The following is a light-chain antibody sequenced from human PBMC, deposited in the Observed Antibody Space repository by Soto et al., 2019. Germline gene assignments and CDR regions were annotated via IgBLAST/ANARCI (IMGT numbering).Light chain of an antibody. CDR3: PQRRNWPLS. Sequence: EIVLTQSPAPLSLSPGERATLSFRASQSVSSYLAWYQQRPGQAPRLLMYDASNRVTGMPARFSGSGSGTDFTLTISSLEPQDFGRYSSPQRRNWPLSFGRGTKVEI. V-gene: IGKV3-11*01. CDR2: DAS. CDR1: QSVSSY. J-gene: IGKJ4*01.